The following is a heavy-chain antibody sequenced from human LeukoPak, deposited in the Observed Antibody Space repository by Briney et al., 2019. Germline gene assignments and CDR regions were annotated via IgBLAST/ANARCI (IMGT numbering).Heavy chain of an antibody. CDR3: ASFLYYYDSSGYYPEYFQH. D-gene: IGHD3-22*01. J-gene: IGHJ1*01. Sequence: ASVKVSCKASGYTFTSYGISWVRQAPGQGLEWMGWISAYNGNTNYAQKLQGRVTMTTDTSTSTAYMELRSLRSDDTAVYYCASFLYYYDSSGYYPEYFQHWGQGTLVTVSS. CDR2: ISAYNGNT. V-gene: IGHV1-18*01. CDR1: GYTFTSYG.